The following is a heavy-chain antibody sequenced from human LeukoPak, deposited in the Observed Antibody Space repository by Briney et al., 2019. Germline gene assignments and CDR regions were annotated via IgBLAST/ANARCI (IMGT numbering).Heavy chain of an antibody. D-gene: IGHD3-10*01. J-gene: IGHJ4*02. CDR3: ARDRGFGEFIFDY. V-gene: IGHV1-69*06. Sequence: ASVKVSCKASGYTFTSYGISGVRQAPRQGLEWMGGIIPIFGTANYAQKFQGRVTITADKSTSTAYVELSSLRSEDTAVYYCARDRGFGEFIFDYWGQGTLVTVSS. CDR2: IIPIFGTA. CDR1: GYTFTSYG.